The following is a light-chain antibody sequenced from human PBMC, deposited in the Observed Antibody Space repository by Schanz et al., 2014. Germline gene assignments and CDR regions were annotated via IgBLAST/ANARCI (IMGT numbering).Light chain of an antibody. Sequence: QSVLTQPASVSGSPGQSITISCTATTNYGGSYNLVSWYQQSPGKAPQLMIYDVSNRPSGVSNRFSGSKSGNTASLTISGLQAEDEADYYCSSYTSSSTLRGVFGGGTKVTVL. V-gene: IGLV2-14*02. CDR1: TNYGGSYNL. CDR2: DVS. J-gene: IGLJ3*02. CDR3: SSYTSSSTLRGV.